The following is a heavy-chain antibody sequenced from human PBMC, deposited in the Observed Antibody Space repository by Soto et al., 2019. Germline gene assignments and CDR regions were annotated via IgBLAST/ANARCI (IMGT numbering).Heavy chain of an antibody. Sequence: HPGGSLRLSCAASGFTFSSYAMSWVRQAPGKGLEWVSAISGSGGSTYYADSVKGRFTISRDNSKNTLYLQMNSLRAEDTAVYYCAKGQMIVVVITTGYDYWGQGTLVTVSS. CDR2: ISGSGGST. D-gene: IGHD3-22*01. V-gene: IGHV3-23*01. J-gene: IGHJ4*02. CDR3: AKGQMIVVVITTGYDY. CDR1: GFTFSSYA.